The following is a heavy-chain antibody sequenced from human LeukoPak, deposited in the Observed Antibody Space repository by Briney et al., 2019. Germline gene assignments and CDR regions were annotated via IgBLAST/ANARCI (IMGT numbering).Heavy chain of an antibody. D-gene: IGHD4-23*01. V-gene: IGHV4-59*08. CDR1: GGSISSYY. CDR2: IYYSGST. Sequence: SETLSLTCTVSGGSISSYYWSWIRQPPGKGLEWIGYIYYSGSTNYNPSLKSRVTISVDTSKNQFSLKLSSVTAADTAVYYCARHRGGNWYYYYGMDVWGQGTTVTVSS. CDR3: ARHRGGNWYYYYGMDV. J-gene: IGHJ6*02.